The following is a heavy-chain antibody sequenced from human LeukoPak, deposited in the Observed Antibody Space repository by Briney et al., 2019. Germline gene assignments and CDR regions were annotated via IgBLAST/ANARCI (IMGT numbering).Heavy chain of an antibody. CDR1: GGSISSYY. V-gene: IGHV4-4*07. Sequence: SETLSLSCTVSGGSISSYYWSWIRQPAGKGLEWIGRIYSSGSTNYNPSLKSRVTMSVDTSKNQFSLKLRPVSAADTAVYYCARGQYHLLYWYFDLWGRGTLVTVSS. CDR3: ARGQYHLLYWYFDL. CDR2: IYSSGST. D-gene: IGHD2-2*01. J-gene: IGHJ2*01.